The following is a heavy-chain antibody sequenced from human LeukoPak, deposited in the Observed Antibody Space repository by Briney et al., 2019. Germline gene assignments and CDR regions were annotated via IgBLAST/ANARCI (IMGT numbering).Heavy chain of an antibody. J-gene: IGHJ5*02. Sequence: ASVKVSCKASGYTFTSYYMHWVRQAPGQGLEWMGIINPSGGSTSYAQKFQGRVTMTRDTSTSTVYMELSSLRSEDTAVYYCARGVGMDTVLMVYALADNWFDPWGQGTLVTVSS. CDR2: INPSGGST. CDR1: GYTFTSYY. D-gene: IGHD2-8*01. CDR3: ARGVGMDTVLMVYALADNWFDP. V-gene: IGHV1-46*01.